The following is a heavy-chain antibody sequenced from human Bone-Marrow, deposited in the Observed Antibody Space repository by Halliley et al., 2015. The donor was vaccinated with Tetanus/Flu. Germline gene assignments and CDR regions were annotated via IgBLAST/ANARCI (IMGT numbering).Heavy chain of an antibody. CDR3: TRDLGTIYDH. CDR2: INSNSRLI. D-gene: IGHD3-10*01. Sequence: KGREWISYINSNSRLISYADSVKGRFTISRDNDKNSVFLHMNTLRSDDTAVYYCTRDLGTIYDHWGQGVLVSVSS. J-gene: IGHJ4*02. V-gene: IGHV3-48*01.